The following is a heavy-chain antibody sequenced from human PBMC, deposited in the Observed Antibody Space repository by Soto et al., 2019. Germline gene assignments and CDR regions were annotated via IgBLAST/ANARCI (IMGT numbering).Heavy chain of an antibody. CDR3: ARVTYDFWSGYSPPNWFDP. CDR1: GFSISSYY. D-gene: IGHD3-3*01. V-gene: IGHV4-59*01. CDR2: IYYSGST. J-gene: IGHJ5*02. Sequence: PSETLSLTCTVSGFSISSYYWSWIRQPPGKGLEWIGYIYYSGSTNYNPSLKSRVTISVDTSKNQFSLKLSSVTAADTAVYYCARVTYDFWSGYSPPNWFDPWGQGTLVTVSS.